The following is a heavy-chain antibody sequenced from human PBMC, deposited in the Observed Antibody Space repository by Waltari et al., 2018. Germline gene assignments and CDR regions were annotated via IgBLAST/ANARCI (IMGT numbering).Heavy chain of an antibody. D-gene: IGHD5-12*01. CDR1: GGSFSVYY. V-gene: IGHV4-34*01. CDR3: ARGTVRLRWGLGFDY. CDR2: INHSGST. J-gene: IGHJ4*02. Sequence: QVQLQQWGAGLLKPSETLSLTCAVHGGSFSVYYWSWNRQPPGKGLEWIGEINHSGSTNYNPSLKSRVTISVDTSKNQFSLKLSSVTAADTAVYYCARGTVRLRWGLGFDYWGQGTLVTVSS.